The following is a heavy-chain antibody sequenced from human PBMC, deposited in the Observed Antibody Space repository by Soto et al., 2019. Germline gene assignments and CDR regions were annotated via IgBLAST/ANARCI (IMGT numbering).Heavy chain of an antibody. CDR1: GGTFSSYV. V-gene: IGHV1-69*01. CDR3: ARVGGVGAPPGTDF. CDR2: VIPILGQT. Sequence: QLVQSGAEVKKPGSSVKISCKASGGTFSSYVISWLRQAPGQGLEWMGGVIPILGQTYYAPNLQGRVTITADVATRTAYMELNRLTAADTAVYFWARVGGVGAPPGTDFWVQGTLVTVSS. D-gene: IGHD1-26*01. J-gene: IGHJ4*02.